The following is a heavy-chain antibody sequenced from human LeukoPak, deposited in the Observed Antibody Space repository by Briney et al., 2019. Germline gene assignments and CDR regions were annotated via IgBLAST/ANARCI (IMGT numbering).Heavy chain of an antibody. V-gene: IGHV4-38-2*01. Sequence: SETLSLTCGVSGNFISRGYYWAWIRRPPGKGLEWIGSIYNTGSTYYNPSLKSRVTMSIDTSKNQFSLKLSSVTAVDTAVYYCARNTSAWSPLGETQSAPHCFDSWGQGTLVTVSS. CDR3: ARNTSAWSPLGETQSAPHCFDS. CDR1: GNFISRGYY. CDR2: IYNTGST. D-gene: IGHD6-19*01. J-gene: IGHJ4*02.